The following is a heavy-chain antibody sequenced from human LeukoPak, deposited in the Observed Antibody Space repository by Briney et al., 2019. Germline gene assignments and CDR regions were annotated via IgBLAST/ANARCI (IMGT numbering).Heavy chain of an antibody. CDR2: ISGNGGST. CDR3: AKPTTVTADYYYGVDV. Sequence: GGSLRVSCAASGFTFSNYAMSWVRQAPGKGLQWVSGISGNGGSTYYADSVKGRFTTSRDNSRNTVYLQINSLRAEDTAVYYCAKPTTVTADYYYGVDVWGQGTTVTVS. V-gene: IGHV3-23*01. CDR1: GFTFSNYA. J-gene: IGHJ6*02. D-gene: IGHD4-17*01.